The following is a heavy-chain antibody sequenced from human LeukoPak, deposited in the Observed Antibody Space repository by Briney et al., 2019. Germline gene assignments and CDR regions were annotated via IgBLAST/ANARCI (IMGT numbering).Heavy chain of an antibody. CDR3: ARDFHGGDGRFWFDP. V-gene: IGHV4-4*02. CDR1: GGSISSSNW. Sequence: PSGTLSLTCAVSGGSISSSNWWSWVRQPPGKGLEWIGEIYHSGSTNYNPSLKSRVTISVDKSKNQFSLKLSSVTAADTAVYYCARDFHGGDGRFWFDPWGQGTLVTVSS. J-gene: IGHJ5*02. CDR2: IYHSGST. D-gene: IGHD4-23*01.